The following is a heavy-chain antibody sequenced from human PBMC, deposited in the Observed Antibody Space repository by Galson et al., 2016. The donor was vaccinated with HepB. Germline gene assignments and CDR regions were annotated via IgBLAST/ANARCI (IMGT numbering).Heavy chain of an antibody. CDR3: ARQRFRTDPLDP. CDR2: IYYTGNT. J-gene: IGHJ5*02. V-gene: IGHV4-39*01. Sequence: SETLSLTCTVSGGSISSSSYYWGWIRQPPGKGLEWIGNIYYTGNTYYNPSLKSRVTISKDTSKNQFSLKLSSVTAADTAVYYCARQRFRTDPLDPWGQGTLVTVSS. D-gene: IGHD3-16*01. CDR1: GGSISSSSYY.